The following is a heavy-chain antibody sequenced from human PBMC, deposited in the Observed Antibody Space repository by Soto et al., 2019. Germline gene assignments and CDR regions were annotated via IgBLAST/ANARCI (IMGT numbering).Heavy chain of an antibody. V-gene: IGHV2-5*02. CDR3: AHRRRGYSYGYYFDY. D-gene: IGHD5-18*01. J-gene: IGHJ4*02. Sequence: QITLKESGPTLVKPTQTLTLTCTFSGFSFSTSGVNVGWIRQPPGKALEWLALIYWDDAKRYSPSLKNRLTITKDTSKNQGVLTMTNIDPVDTATYYCAHRRRGYSYGYYFDYWGQGTLVTVSS. CDR1: GFSFSTSGVN. CDR2: IYWDDAK.